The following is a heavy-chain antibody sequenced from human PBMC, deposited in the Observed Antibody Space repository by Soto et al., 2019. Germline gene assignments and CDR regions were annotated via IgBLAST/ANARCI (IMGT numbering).Heavy chain of an antibody. CDR3: ARGEAGVAGRLDY. Sequence: QVQLQQSVPGLVKPSQTLSLTCTVSDASISTATFYWIRQLPGEALEWIGYINYSGSAYYNSSLRSRATLSLDTSHSEFSLTLTSLTAADTAVYYCARGEAGVAGRLDYWGQGTLVTVSS. CDR2: INYSGSA. J-gene: IGHJ4*02. V-gene: IGHV4-31*03. CDR1: DASISTATFY. D-gene: IGHD6-19*01.